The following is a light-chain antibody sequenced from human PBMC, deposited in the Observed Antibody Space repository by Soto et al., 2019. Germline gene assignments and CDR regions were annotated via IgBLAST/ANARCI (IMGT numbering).Light chain of an antibody. CDR3: QQRNTWPPVT. V-gene: IGKV3-11*01. CDR2: GAF. CDR1: PSVPNY. Sequence: EIALTQSPATLSLSPVERATLSCRASPSVPNYVAWYQQKPGQAPRLLIYGAFNRATGIPARFSGSGSGADFTLTISSLEPEDFAIYYCQQRNTWPPVTFGQGTRLEIK. J-gene: IGKJ5*01.